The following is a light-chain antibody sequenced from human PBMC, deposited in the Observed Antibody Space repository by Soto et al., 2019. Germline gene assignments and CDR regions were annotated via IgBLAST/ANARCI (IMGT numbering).Light chain of an antibody. J-gene: IGLJ2*01. Sequence: QSVPTQPPSVSGAPGQRVTISCTGSSSSVGAGYDVHWYQHLPGTAPKLLIFSNTNRPSGVPDRFSGSKSGTSVSLAIAGLQAEDEGDYYCQSYDNILSAVVFGGGTKVTVL. CDR3: QSYDNILSAVV. CDR2: SNT. V-gene: IGLV1-40*01. CDR1: SSSVGAGYD.